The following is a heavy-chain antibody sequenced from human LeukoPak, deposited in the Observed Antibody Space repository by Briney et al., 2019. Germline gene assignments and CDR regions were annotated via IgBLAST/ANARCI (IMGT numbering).Heavy chain of an antibody. CDR2: ITGSGGST. V-gene: IGHV3-23*01. J-gene: IGHJ4*02. CDR1: GFTFSSYA. CDR3: ARARNHYYDSSGAFYDY. Sequence: GGSLRLSCAASGFTFSSYAMTWVRQAPGKGLEWVSDITGSGGSTYYADSVKGRLTISRDNSKNTLYLQMNGLRAEDTAVYYCARARNHYYDSSGAFYDYWGQGTLVTVS. D-gene: IGHD3-22*01.